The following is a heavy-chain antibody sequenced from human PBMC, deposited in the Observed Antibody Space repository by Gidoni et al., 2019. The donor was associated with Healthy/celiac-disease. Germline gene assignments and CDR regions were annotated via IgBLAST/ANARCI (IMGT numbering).Heavy chain of an antibody. CDR3: ARDTYITIFGVVLHSCGMDV. J-gene: IGHJ6*02. V-gene: IGHV3-30*04. CDR2: ISYDGSNK. D-gene: IGHD3-3*01. Sequence: QVQLVESGGGVVQPGRSLRLSCAASGFTLSSYAMHWVRQAPGKGLEWVAVISYDGSNKYYADSVKGRFTIARDNSKNTLYLQMNSLRAEDTAVYYCARDTYITIFGVVLHSCGMDVWGQGTTVTVSS. CDR1: GFTLSSYA.